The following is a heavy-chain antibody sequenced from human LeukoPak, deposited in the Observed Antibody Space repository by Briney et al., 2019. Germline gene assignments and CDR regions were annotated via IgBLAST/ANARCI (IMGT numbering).Heavy chain of an antibody. V-gene: IGHV3-23*01. CDR2: ISGSGGST. CDR3: AKYYRGYSHGYIVY. Sequence: QPGGSLRLSCAASGFTFSSYAMSWVRQAPGKGLEWVSAISGSGGSTYYADSVKGRFTISRDNSKNTLYLQMNSLRAEDTAVYYCAKYYRGYSHGYIVYWGQGTLVTVSS. D-gene: IGHD5-18*01. J-gene: IGHJ4*02. CDR1: GFTFSSYA.